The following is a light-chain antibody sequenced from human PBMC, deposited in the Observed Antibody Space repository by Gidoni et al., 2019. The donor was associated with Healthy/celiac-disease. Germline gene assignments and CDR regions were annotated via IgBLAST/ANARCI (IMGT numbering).Light chain of an antibody. CDR1: QSVSSN. Sequence: EIVMTQSPATLSVSPGERATLSCRASQSVSSNLAWYQQEPGQAPRLLIYGASARATGIPARFSGSGSGTEFTLTISSLQSEDFAVYYCQQYNNWPLAPSNTFGQGTKVEIK. V-gene: IGKV3-15*01. CDR3: QQYNNWPLAPSNT. J-gene: IGKJ1*01. CDR2: GAS.